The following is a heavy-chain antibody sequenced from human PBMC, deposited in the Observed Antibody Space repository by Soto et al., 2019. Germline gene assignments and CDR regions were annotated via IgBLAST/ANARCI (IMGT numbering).Heavy chain of an antibody. Sequence: PSETLSLTCTVAGGSISSYDWSWIRQPPGKGLEWIGYIYYSGSTNYNPSLKSRVTISVDTSKNQFSLKLSSVTAADTAVYYCARRAGGSYLAYYFDYWGQGTLVTVSS. CDR2: IYYSGST. CDR1: GGSISSYD. J-gene: IGHJ4*02. V-gene: IGHV4-59*08. D-gene: IGHD1-26*01. CDR3: ARRAGGSYLAYYFDY.